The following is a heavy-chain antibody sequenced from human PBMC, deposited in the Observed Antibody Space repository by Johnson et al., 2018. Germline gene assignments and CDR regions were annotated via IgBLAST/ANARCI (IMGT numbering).Heavy chain of an antibody. J-gene: IGHJ3*02. CDR1: GGSISSYY. CDR2: IYYSGST. CDR3: ARGGRGYYDSFDI. Sequence: QVQLVESGPGLVKPSETLSLTCTVSGGSISSYYWSWIRQPPGKGLEWIGYIYYSGSTNYNPSLKSRVTISVDTSKNQFSLKLSSVTAADTAVYYCARGGRGYYDSFDIWGQGTMVTVSS. V-gene: IGHV4-59*01. D-gene: IGHD3-22*01.